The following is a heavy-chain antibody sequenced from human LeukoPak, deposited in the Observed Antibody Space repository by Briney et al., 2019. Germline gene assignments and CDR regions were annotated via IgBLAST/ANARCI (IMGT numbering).Heavy chain of an antibody. CDR2: INHSGST. V-gene: IGHV4-34*01. Sequence: SETLSLTCAVYGGSFSGYYWSWIRQPPGKGLEWIGEINHSGSTNYNPSLKSRVTISVDTSKNQFSLELSSMTAADTAVYYCARGHGGQYYYYYMDVWGKGTTVTVSS. D-gene: IGHD4-23*01. J-gene: IGHJ6*03. CDR1: GGSFSGYY. CDR3: ARGHGGQYYYYYMDV.